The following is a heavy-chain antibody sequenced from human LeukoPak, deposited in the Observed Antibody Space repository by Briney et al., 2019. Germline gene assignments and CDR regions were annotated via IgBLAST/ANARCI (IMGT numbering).Heavy chain of an antibody. J-gene: IGHJ5*02. V-gene: IGHV4-59*01. CDR1: GGSISSYY. D-gene: IGHD3-3*01. CDR2: IYYSGST. CDR3: ARGVSAPIFGVVITPIEGVSSFDP. Sequence: SETLSLTCTVSGGSISSYYWSWIRQPPGEGLEWIGYIYYSGSTNYNPSLKSRVTISVDTSKNQFSLKLSSVTAADTAVYYCARGVSAPIFGVVITPIEGVSSFDPWGQGTLVTVSS.